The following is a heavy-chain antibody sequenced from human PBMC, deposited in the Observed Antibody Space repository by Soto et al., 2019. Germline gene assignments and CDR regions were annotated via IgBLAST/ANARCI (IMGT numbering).Heavy chain of an antibody. D-gene: IGHD2-15*01. J-gene: IGHJ6*02. Sequence: QITLKESGPTLVKPTQTLTLTCTFSGFSVSTSGVGVAWIRQPPGKALEWLALIYWDDDKRYSPFLQSRVTTPKDTSKNQVVPTMTNLDPVDTAPYGCAHKGVRGAAMDVGGQGTTVTVSS. CDR2: IYWDDDK. CDR1: GFSVSTSGVG. CDR3: AHKGVRGAAMDV. V-gene: IGHV2-5*02.